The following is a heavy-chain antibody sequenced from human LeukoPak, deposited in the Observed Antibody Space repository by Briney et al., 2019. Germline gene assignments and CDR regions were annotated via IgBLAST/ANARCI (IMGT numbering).Heavy chain of an antibody. CDR2: ISSSGSTI. CDR3: ARDPGYGEGGLN. V-gene: IGHV3-48*03. D-gene: IGHD4-17*01. Sequence: GGSLRLSCAASGFTFSSYEMNWIRQPPGKGLDWVSYISSSGSTIYYADSVKGRFTTSRDNAKNSLYLQMNSLRAEDTAVYYCARDPGYGEGGLNWGQGTLSPSPQ. J-gene: IGHJ4*02. CDR1: GFTFSSYE.